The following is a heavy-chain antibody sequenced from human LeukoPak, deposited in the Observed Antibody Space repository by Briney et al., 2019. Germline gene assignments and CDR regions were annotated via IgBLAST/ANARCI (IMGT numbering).Heavy chain of an antibody. CDR3: AREGYCGGDCYHSPLDY. CDR2: INPSGGST. J-gene: IGHJ4*02. CDR1: GYTFTSYY. V-gene: IGHV1-46*01. D-gene: IGHD2-21*02. Sequence: ASVKVSSKASGYTFTSYYMHWVRQAPGQGLEWMGIINPSGGSTSYAQKFQGRVTMTRDTSTSTVYMELSSLRSEDTAVYYCAREGYCGGDCYHSPLDYWGQGTLVTVSS.